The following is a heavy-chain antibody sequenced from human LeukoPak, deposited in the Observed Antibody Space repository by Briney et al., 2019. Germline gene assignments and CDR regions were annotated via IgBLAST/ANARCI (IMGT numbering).Heavy chain of an antibody. CDR1: GGSISYYY. Sequence: SETLSLTCTLDGGSISYYYWSWLRHSPGKGLEWHGYIYYRGTTNYNPSRKSRVTISVDTSKNQFSLQLRSVTAADSAVYYCAREDPQTRVPEGMDVWGQGTTVTVPS. J-gene: IGHJ6*01. CDR3: AREDPQTRVPEGMDV. V-gene: IGHV4-59*01. D-gene: IGHD4/OR15-4a*01. CDR2: IYYRGTT.